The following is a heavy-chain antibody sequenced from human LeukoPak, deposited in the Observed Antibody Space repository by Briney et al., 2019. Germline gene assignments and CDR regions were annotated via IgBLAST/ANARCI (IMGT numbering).Heavy chain of an antibody. V-gene: IGHV3-30*04. J-gene: IGHJ4*02. CDR3: ARAPGYSFDY. CDR1: GFTFSSYA. CDR2: ISYDGSNK. D-gene: IGHD1-14*01. Sequence: GGSLRLSCAASGFTFSSYAMSWVRQAPGKGLEWVAVISYDGSNKYYADSVKGRFTISRDNSKNTLYLQMNSLRDEDTAIYYCARAPGYSFDYWGQGTLVTVSS.